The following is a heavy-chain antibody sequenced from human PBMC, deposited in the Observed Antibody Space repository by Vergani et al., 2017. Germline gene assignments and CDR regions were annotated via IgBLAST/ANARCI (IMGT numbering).Heavy chain of an antibody. J-gene: IGHJ6*03. CDR1: GFTFTSYA. D-gene: IGHD3-10*01. V-gene: IGHV3-23*01. CDR2: ISGSGATS. CDR3: SKGGVGADTRYYYMYV. Sequence: EVRLLESGGGLVQPGGSLRLSCVGSGFTFTSYAMNWVRQAPGKGLEWVSGISGSGATSYYAESMKGRFAMSRDNYKNTVYVQMNNLKPEDTAVYYCSKGGVGADTRYYYMYVWGKGTTVTVSS.